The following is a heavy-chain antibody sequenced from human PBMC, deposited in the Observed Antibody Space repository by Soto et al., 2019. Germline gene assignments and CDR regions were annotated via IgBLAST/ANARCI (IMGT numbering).Heavy chain of an antibody. CDR3: ARELYSSSWYSGY. CDR2: TWYDGSNK. D-gene: IGHD6-13*01. V-gene: IGHV3-33*01. Sequence: GKGLEWVAVTWYDGSNKYYADSVKGRFTVSRDNSKNTLYLQMNSLRAEDTAVYYCARELYSSSWYSGYWGQGTLVTVSS. J-gene: IGHJ4*02.